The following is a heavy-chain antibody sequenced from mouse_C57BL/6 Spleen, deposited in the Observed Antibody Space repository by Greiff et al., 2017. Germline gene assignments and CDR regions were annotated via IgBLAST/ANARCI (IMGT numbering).Heavy chain of an antibody. CDR3: ARGYYGSSYRYYAMDY. CDR1: GYTFTSYW. J-gene: IGHJ4*01. CDR2: IDPSDSYT. V-gene: IGHV1-69*01. Sequence: VQLQQSGAELVMPGASVKLSCKASGYTFTSYWMHWVKQRPGQGLEWIGEIDPSDSYTNYNQKFKGKSTLTVDKSSSTAYMQLSSLTSEDSAVYYCARGYYGSSYRYYAMDYWGQGTSVTVSS. D-gene: IGHD1-1*01.